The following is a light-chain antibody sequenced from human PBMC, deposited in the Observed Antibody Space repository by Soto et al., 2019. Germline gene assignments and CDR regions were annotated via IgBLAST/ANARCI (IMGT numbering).Light chain of an antibody. CDR1: QGVNNY. V-gene: IGKV1-17*03. CDR2: AAS. CDR3: RQRNTSPLT. J-gene: IGKJ4*01. Sequence: DIQMTQSPSAVSASVGDRVTITCRASQGVNNYLAWFQQKPGKAPKRLIYAASTLQTVVPSRFSGSGSGTEFTLTISCLQTEDFATYYCRQRNTSPLTFGEGTQLEIK.